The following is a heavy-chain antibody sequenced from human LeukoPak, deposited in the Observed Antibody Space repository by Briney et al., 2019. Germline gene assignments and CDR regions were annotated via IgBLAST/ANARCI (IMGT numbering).Heavy chain of an antibody. CDR2: IIPIFGTA. CDR3: ATSGGYVYYYYMTS. CDR1: GGTFSSYA. V-gene: IGHV1-69*05. Sequence: SVKVSCKASGGTFSSYAISWVRQAPGQGLEWMGGIIPIFGTANYAQKFQGRVTITTDESTSTAYMELTSLRSEDTAVYYCATSGGYVYYYYMTSGAKGPRSPSP. D-gene: IGHD3-22*01. J-gene: IGHJ6*03.